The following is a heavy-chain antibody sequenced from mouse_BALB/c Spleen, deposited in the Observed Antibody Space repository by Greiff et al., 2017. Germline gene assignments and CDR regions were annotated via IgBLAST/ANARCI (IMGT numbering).Heavy chain of an antibody. J-gene: IGHJ2*01. CDR3: ARRNWDGRNYFDY. D-gene: IGHD4-1*01. V-gene: IGHV1-18*01. CDR1: GYTFTDYN. Sequence: VQLKQSGPELVKPGASVKIPCKASGYTFTDYNMDWVKQSHGKSLEWIGDINPNNGGTIYNQKFKGKATLTVDKSSSTAYMELRSLTSEDTAVYYCARRNWDGRNYFDYWGQGTTLTVSS. CDR2: INPNNGGT.